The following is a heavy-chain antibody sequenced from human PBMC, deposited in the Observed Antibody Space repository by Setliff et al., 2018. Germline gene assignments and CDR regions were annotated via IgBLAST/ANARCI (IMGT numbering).Heavy chain of an antibody. D-gene: IGHD3-22*01. Sequence: SETLSLTCTVSGGSISSSSYYRGWIRQPPGKGLEWIGSIYYSGSTYYNPSLKSRVTISVDTSKNQFSLKLSSVTAADTAVYYCARHGYYDSSGYSNWFDPWGQGTLVTVSS. V-gene: IGHV4-39*01. CDR1: GGSISSSSYY. CDR2: IYYSGST. J-gene: IGHJ5*02. CDR3: ARHGYYDSSGYSNWFDP.